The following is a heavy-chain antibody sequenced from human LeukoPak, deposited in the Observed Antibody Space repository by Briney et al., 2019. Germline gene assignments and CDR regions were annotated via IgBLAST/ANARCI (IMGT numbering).Heavy chain of an antibody. CDR3: ARGPEMATTNY. Sequence: SETLSLTCTLSGGSISNYYWSWIRQPPGKGLEWIGYIYYSGTTNYNPSLKSRVTISVDTSRKQFSLKLSSVTAADTAVYYCARGPEMATTNYWGQGTLVTVSS. CDR2: IYYSGTT. J-gene: IGHJ4*02. CDR1: GGSISNYY. V-gene: IGHV4-59*08. D-gene: IGHD5-24*01.